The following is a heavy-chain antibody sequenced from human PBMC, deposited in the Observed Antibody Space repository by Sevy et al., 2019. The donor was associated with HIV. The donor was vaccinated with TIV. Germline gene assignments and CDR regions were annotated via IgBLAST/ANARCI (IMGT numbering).Heavy chain of an antibody. D-gene: IGHD3-22*01. J-gene: IGHJ4*02. CDR1: RFTFSTYA. CDR2: IIGSGGTT. V-gene: IGHV3-23*01. Sequence: GGSLRLSCAASRFTFSTYAMSWVRQAPGKGLEWVSAIIGSGGTTYYVDSVRGRFTISRDNSKSTLFLQMNSLTAEDTAVYYCAKEATGYNYDTSGSFDYWGQGILVTVSS. CDR3: AKEATGYNYDTSGSFDY.